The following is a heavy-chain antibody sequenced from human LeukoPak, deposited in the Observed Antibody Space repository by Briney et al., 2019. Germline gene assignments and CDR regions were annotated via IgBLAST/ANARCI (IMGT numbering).Heavy chain of an antibody. J-gene: IGHJ6*02. Sequence: ASVKVSCKASGYTFTGYYMHWVRLAPGQGLELMGWINPNSGGTNYAQKFQGRVTMTRDTSISTAYMELSRLRSDDTAVYYCARDSYGNSYYYYGMDVWGQGTTVTVSS. CDR1: GYTFTGYY. V-gene: IGHV1-2*02. D-gene: IGHD5-18*01. CDR2: INPNSGGT. CDR3: ARDSYGNSYYYYGMDV.